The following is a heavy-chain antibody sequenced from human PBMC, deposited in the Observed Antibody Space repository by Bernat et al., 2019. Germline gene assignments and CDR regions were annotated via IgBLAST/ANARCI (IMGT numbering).Heavy chain of an antibody. CDR2: IWYDGSNK. CDR3: AREQSIAAYIDY. Sequence: QVQLVESGGGVVQPGRSLRLSCAASGFTFSSYGMHWVRQAPGKGLEWVAVIWYDGSNKYYPDSVKGRFTISRDNSKNTLYLQMNSLRAEDTAVYYCAREQSIAAYIDYWGQGTLVTVSS. V-gene: IGHV3-33*01. CDR1: GFTFSSYG. D-gene: IGHD6-6*01. J-gene: IGHJ4*02.